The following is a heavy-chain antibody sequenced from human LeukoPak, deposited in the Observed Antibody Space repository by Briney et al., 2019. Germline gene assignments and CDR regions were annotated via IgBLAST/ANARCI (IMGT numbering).Heavy chain of an antibody. J-gene: IGHJ3*01. CDR3: ARDLLVAYSVGLLWDAFHF. Sequence: ASVKVSCKASGYTFSRYGISWVRQAPGQGLEWMGWISAYNGNTNYAQKLQGRVTMTTGTSTSTAYMELRSLRSDDTAVYYCARDLLVAYSVGLLWDAFHFWGQGTLVTVSS. V-gene: IGHV1-18*01. CDR2: ISAYNGNT. CDR1: GYTFSRYG. D-gene: IGHD5-12*01.